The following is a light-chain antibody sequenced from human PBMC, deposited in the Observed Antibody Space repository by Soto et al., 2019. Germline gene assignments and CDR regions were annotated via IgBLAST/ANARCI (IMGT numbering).Light chain of an antibody. CDR1: SGDIDYNR. CDR3: ASYTVRRSWV. J-gene: IGLJ3*02. CDR2: EVT. V-gene: IGLV2-14*01. Sequence: QSALTQPASVTGSLGQSITISCTGTSGDIDYNRVSWYQQCSGTAPKLIISEVTNRPSGVSDRFSGSKSGYTASLTISGLQREDEADYYCASYTVRRSWVFGGGTQLTVL.